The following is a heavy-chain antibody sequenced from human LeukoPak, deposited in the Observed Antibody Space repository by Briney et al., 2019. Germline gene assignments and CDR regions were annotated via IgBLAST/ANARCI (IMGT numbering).Heavy chain of an antibody. CDR3: ASPPGGYSGSYYGLDAFDI. D-gene: IGHD1-26*01. CDR2: IYYSGST. V-gene: IGHV4-39*01. Sequence: PSETLSLTCTVSGGSISSSSYYWGWIRQPPGKGLEWIGSIYYSGSTYYNPSLKSRVTISVDTSENQFSLKLSSVTAADTAVYYCASPPGGYSGSYYGLDAFDIWGQGTMVTVSS. J-gene: IGHJ3*02. CDR1: GGSISSSSYY.